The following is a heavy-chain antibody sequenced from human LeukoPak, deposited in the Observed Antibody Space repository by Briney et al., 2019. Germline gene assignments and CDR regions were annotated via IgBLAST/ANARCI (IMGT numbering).Heavy chain of an antibody. V-gene: IGHV4-34*01. CDR3: AREGAFAMVRGVPHWFDP. CDR1: GGSFSGYY. Sequence: PSETLSLTCAVYGGSFSGYYWSWIRQPPGKGLEWIGEINHSGSTNYNPSLKSRVTISVDTSKNQFSLKLSSVTAADTAVYYCAREGAFAMVRGVPHWFDPWGQGTLVTVSS. D-gene: IGHD3-10*01. J-gene: IGHJ5*02. CDR2: INHSGST.